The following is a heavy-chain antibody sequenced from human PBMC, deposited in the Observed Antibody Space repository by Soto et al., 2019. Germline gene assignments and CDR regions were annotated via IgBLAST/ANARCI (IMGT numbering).Heavy chain of an antibody. Sequence: GGSLRLSCAASGFTVSSNYMSWVRQAPGKGLEWVSVIYNTGSTYYADSVKGRFTISRDISKNTLYLQMNSLRAEDTALYYCARDFRYYGMDVWGQGTTVTVSS. CDR2: IYNTGST. J-gene: IGHJ6*02. V-gene: IGHV3-53*01. CDR1: GFTVSSNY. CDR3: ARDFRYYGMDV.